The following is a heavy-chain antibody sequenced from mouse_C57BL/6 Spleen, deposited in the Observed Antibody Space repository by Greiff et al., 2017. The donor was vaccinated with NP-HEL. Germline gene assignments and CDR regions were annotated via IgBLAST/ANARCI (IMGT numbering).Heavy chain of an antibody. CDR3: ARTITTVVAGFDY. Sequence: VQLQQSGPELVKPGASVKISCKASGYAFSSSWMNWVKQRPGKGLEWIGRIYPGDGDPNYNGKFKGKATLTADKSSSAAYMQLSSLTSEDSAVYFCARTITTVVAGFDYWGQGTTLTVSS. CDR2: IYPGDGDP. J-gene: IGHJ2*01. D-gene: IGHD1-1*01. CDR1: GYAFSSSW. V-gene: IGHV1-82*01.